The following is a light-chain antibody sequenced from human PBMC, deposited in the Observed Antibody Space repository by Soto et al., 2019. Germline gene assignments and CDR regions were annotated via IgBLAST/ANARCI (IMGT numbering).Light chain of an antibody. Sequence: DIELTQSPSSLSASLGDKITITCRASQVIFNYLAWFQQKTGKAPNLLIYDASTLKVGVPSRFSGSRSGTDFTLTISSLQPEDVATYYCQKYDSAPRTFGQGTKV. CDR1: QVIFNY. CDR3: QKYDSAPRT. J-gene: IGKJ1*01. V-gene: IGKV1-27*01. CDR2: DAS.